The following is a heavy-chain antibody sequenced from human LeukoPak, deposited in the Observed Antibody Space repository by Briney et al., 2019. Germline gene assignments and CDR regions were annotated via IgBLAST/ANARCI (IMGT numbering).Heavy chain of an antibody. Sequence: PSETLSLTCTVSGGSISSGSYYWSWIRQPAGKGLEWIGRIYTSGSTNYNPSLKSRVTISVDTSKNQFSLKLSSVTAADTAVYYCARHPYLSYSSGWLIDYWGQGTLVTVSS. V-gene: IGHV4-61*02. D-gene: IGHD6-19*01. J-gene: IGHJ4*02. CDR2: IYTSGST. CDR1: GGSISSGSYY. CDR3: ARHPYLSYSSGWLIDY.